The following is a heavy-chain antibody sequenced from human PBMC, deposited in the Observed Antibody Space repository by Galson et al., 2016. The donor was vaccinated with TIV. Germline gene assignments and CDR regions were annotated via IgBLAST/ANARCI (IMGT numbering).Heavy chain of an antibody. J-gene: IGHJ4*02. D-gene: IGHD2-21*02. Sequence: SLRLSCAASGFIFDDYDMTWIRQVPGKGLEWVADTNWNGGSTGYADSVKGRLTISRDNAKNSLYLDVNSLRTEDTALYPCARVRSCGGDCYCFYYWGQGTLVTVSS. CDR2: TNWNGGST. V-gene: IGHV3-20*01. CDR1: GFIFDDYD. CDR3: ARVRSCGGDCYCFYY.